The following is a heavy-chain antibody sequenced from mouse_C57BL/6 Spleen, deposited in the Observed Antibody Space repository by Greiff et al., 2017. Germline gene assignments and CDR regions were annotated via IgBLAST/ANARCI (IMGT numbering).Heavy chain of an antibody. CDR3: ARGTAVVRYAMDY. CDR2: IYPGDGDT. CDR1: GYAFSSSW. D-gene: IGHD1-1*01. V-gene: IGHV1-82*01. Sequence: QVQLQQSGPELVKPGASVKISCKASGYAFSSSWMNWVKQRPGQGLEWIGRIYPGDGDTNYNGKFKGKATLTADKSSSTAYMQLSSLTSEDSAVYFCARGTAVVRYAMDYWGQGTSVTVSS. J-gene: IGHJ4*01.